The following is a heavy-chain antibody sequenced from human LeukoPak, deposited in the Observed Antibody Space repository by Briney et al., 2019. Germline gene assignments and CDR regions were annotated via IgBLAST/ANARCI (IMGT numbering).Heavy chain of an antibody. CDR2: INHSGST. V-gene: IGHV4-34*01. J-gene: IGHJ4*02. D-gene: IGHD6-13*01. Sequence: SSETLSLTCTVSGGSISSYYWSWIRQPPGKGLEWIGEINHSGSTNYNPSLKSRVTISVDTSKNQFSLKLSSVTAADTAVYYCARARFFGSSWYSYFDYWGQGTLVTVSS. CDR3: ARARFFGSSWYSYFDY. CDR1: GGSISSYY.